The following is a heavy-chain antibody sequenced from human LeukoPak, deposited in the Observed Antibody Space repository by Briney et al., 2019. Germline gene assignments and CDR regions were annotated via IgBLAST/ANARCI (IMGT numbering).Heavy chain of an antibody. CDR1: GFTFSSYW. D-gene: IGHD2/OR15-2a*01. Sequence: GGSPRLSCAASGFTFSSYWMHWVRQAPGKGLVWVSRVNSDGSSTTYADSVKGRFTISRDNAKNTLYLQMNSLRAEDTAVYYCARQYSYGLDVWGQGTTVTVSS. CDR3: ARQYSYGLDV. J-gene: IGHJ6*02. CDR2: VNSDGSST. V-gene: IGHV3-74*01.